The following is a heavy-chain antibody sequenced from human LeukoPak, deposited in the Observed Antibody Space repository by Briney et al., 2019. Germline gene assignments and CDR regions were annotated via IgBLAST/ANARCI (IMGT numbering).Heavy chain of an antibody. D-gene: IGHD6-13*01. Sequence: GGPLRLSCAASGFTFSSYWMSWVRQAPGKGLEWVANIKQDGSEKYYVDSVKGRFTISRDNAKNSLYLQMNSLRAEDTAVYYCARDQDSSLTDYWGQGTLVTVSS. J-gene: IGHJ4*02. CDR2: IKQDGSEK. CDR3: ARDQDSSLTDY. CDR1: GFTFSSYW. V-gene: IGHV3-7*01.